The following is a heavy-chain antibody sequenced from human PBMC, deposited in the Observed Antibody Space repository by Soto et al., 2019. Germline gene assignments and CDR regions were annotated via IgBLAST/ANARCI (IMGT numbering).Heavy chain of an antibody. CDR2: IYYSGST. CDR1: GGSISSYY. CDR3: ARDLGYDSSGYYSDY. D-gene: IGHD3-22*01. J-gene: IGHJ4*02. Sequence: SETLSLTCTVSGGSISSYYWSWIRQPPGKGLEWIGYIYYSGSTNYNPSLKSRVTISVDTSKNQFSLKLSSVTAADTAVYYCARDLGYDSSGYYSDYWGQGTLVTVSS. V-gene: IGHV4-59*01.